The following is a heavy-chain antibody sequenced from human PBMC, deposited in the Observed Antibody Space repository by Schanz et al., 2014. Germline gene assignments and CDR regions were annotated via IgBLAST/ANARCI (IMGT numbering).Heavy chain of an antibody. V-gene: IGHV3-23*04. CDR3: SKDKQGSRSDDS. D-gene: IGHD2-15*01. Sequence: EVQLVESGGGLIQPGGSLRLSCATSGFSFTNYAMSWVRQARGKGLEWVSAMNESHSTIYYADSVRGRFTISRDNAENTLFLQMNSLRADDTAVYYCSKDKQGSRSDDSWGQGTLVTVSS. CDR1: GFSFTNYA. J-gene: IGHJ5*01. CDR2: MNESHSTI.